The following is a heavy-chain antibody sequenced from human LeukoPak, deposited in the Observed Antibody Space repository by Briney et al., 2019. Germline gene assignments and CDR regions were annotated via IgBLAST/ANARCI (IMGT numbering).Heavy chain of an antibody. J-gene: IGHJ4*02. CDR3: ARDLYGSGDY. V-gene: IGHV3-30-3*01. CDR2: ISYDGSNK. D-gene: IGHD6-19*01. Sequence: PGRSLRLSCAASGFTFSSYAMHWVRQAPGKGLEWVAVISYDGSNKYYADSVKGRFTISRDNSKNTLYLRMNSLRAEDMAVYYCARDLYGSGDYWGQGTLVTVSS. CDR1: GFTFSSYA.